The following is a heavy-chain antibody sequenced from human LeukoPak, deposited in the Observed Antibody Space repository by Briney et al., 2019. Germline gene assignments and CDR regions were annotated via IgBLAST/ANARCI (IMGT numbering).Heavy chain of an antibody. CDR3: ARTGPPYSSSWGAFDI. CDR2: IYSSGST. CDR1: GGSFSSGTYY. Sequence: SETLSPTCTDSGGSFSSGTYYWSWIRQPAGKGLEWIGRIYSSGSTTYNPSLKSRVTISVDTSKNQLSLKVTSVTAADTAVYYCARTGPPYSSSWGAFDIWGQGTMVTVSS. J-gene: IGHJ3*02. D-gene: IGHD6-13*01. V-gene: IGHV4-61*02.